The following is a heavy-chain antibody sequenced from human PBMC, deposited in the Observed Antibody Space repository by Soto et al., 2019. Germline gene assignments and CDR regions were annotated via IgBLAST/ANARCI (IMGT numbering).Heavy chain of an antibody. J-gene: IGHJ4*02. CDR2: ISSSSGYI. Sequence: GGSLRLSCAASGFTFSSYSMNWVRQAPGKGLEWVSSISSSSGYIYYADSVKGRFTISRDNAKNSLYLQMNSLRAEDTAVYYCARDRNVVVPAARGDYWGQGTLVTVSS. CDR3: ARDRNVVVPAARGDY. V-gene: IGHV3-21*01. CDR1: GFTFSSYS. D-gene: IGHD2-2*01.